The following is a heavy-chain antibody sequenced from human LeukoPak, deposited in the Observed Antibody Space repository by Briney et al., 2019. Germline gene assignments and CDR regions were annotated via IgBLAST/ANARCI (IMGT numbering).Heavy chain of an antibody. V-gene: IGHV3-23*01. CDR2: IRGSGGGA. D-gene: IGHD4-23*01. CDR1: GFTFSTYA. Sequence: PGGSLRLSCVASGFTFSTYAMSWVRQAPGKGLECVANIRGSGGGAVYADSVKGRFTISRDNSENTVYLQMTSLRAEDTAIYYCAKVLGRNSAHYPDYWGQGTLVTVSS. CDR3: AKVLGRNSAHYPDY. J-gene: IGHJ4*02.